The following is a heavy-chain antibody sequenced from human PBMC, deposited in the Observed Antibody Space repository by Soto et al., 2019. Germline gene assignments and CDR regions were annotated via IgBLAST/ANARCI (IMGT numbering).Heavy chain of an antibody. J-gene: IGHJ3*02. D-gene: IGHD3-22*01. V-gene: IGHV1-18*01. CDR2: ISAYNGNT. CDR3: ARDLGYDRSRYYYSSDFDI. Sequence: ASVKVSCKASGYTFTSYGISWVRQAPGQGLEWMGWISAYNGNTNYAQKLQGRVTMTTDTSTSTAYMELRSLRSDDTAVYYCARDLGYDRSRYYYSSDFDIWGQGTMLTVS. CDR1: GYTFTSYG.